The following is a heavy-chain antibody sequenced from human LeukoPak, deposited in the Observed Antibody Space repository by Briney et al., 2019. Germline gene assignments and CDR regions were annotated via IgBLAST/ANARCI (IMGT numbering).Heavy chain of an antibody. CDR1: GGSISSYY. CDR2: IYYSGST. J-gene: IGHJ4*02. D-gene: IGHD5-18*01. CDR3: ARGAAGYSYG. Sequence: SETLSLTCTVSGGSISSYYWSWIRQPPGKGLEWIGHIYYSGSTNYNPSLKSRVTISIDTSKNQFSLRLSSVTAADTGVYYCARGAAGYSYGWGQGTLVTVSS. V-gene: IGHV4-59*01.